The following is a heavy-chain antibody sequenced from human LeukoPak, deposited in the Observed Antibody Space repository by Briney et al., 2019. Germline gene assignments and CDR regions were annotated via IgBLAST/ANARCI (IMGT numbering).Heavy chain of an antibody. CDR1: GFTFTSSA. J-gene: IGHJ4*02. CDR2: IVVGSGNT. V-gene: IGHV1-58*02. CDR3: ARDNPGYCSSTSCYIGAPFDY. Sequence: SVKVSCKASGFTFTSSAMQWVRQARGQRLEWIGWIVVGSGNTNYAQKFQERVTITRDMSTSTAYMELSSLRSEDTAVYYCARDNPGYCSSTSCYIGAPFDYWGQGTLVTVSS. D-gene: IGHD2-2*02.